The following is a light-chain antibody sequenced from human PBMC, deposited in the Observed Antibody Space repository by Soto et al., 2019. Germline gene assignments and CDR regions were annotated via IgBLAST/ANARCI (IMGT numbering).Light chain of an antibody. J-gene: IGKJ1*01. Sequence: EIGMTQSPVTLSASPGERATLSCRASQSVSSNLAWYQQKTGQAPRLLIYGASTSATGIPARFSGSGSGTEFTLTISSVQSEDFAVYYGQQYNNWPPRTFGQGTKVEIK. CDR2: GAS. V-gene: IGKV3-15*01. CDR3: QQYNNWPPRT. CDR1: QSVSSN.